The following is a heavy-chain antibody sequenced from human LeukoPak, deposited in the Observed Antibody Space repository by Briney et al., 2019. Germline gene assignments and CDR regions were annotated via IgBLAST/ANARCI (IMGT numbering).Heavy chain of an antibody. V-gene: IGHV3-33*01. CDR2: IWYDGSNK. D-gene: IGHD3-10*01. CDR1: GFTFSSYG. J-gene: IGHJ4*02. CDR3: ARDSGYPGSLDY. Sequence: PGRSLRLSCAASGFTFSSYGMHWVRQAPGKGLEWVAVIWYDGSNKYYADSVKGRFTISRDNSKNTLCLQMNSLRAEDTAVYYCARDSGYPGSLDYWGQGTLVTVSS.